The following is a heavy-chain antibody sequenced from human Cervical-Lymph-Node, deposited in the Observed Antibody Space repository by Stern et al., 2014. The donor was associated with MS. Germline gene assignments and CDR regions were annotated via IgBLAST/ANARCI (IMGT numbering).Heavy chain of an antibody. J-gene: IGHJ5*02. CDR1: EYNFNTHW. CDR2: IQPGNSDP. Sequence: EVQLVQSGAEVKKPGESLKISCKGSEYNFNTHWIAWVRQMPGKGLEWLGNIQPGNSDPRYNPSLQGQVSISADKSITTAYLHFSSLKASDSAMYFCARHGGPNWNHEAHNWFDPWGQGTLVTVSS. CDR3: ARHGGPNWNHEAHNWFDP. D-gene: IGHD1-14*01. V-gene: IGHV5-51*03.